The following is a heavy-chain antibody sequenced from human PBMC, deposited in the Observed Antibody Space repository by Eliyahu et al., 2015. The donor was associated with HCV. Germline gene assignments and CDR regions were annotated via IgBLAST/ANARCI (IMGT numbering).Heavy chain of an antibody. J-gene: IGHJ6*03. V-gene: IGHV3-49*03. CDR2: IRSKAYGGTT. Sequence: EVQLVESGGGLVQPGRSLRLSCTASGFTFGDYAMSWFRQAPGKGLEWVGFIRSKAYGGTTEYAASVKGRFTISRDDSKSIAYLQMNSLKTEDTAVYYCTRAEAGTSGPSYYYYYMDVWGKGTTVTVSS. CDR3: TRAEAGTSGPSYYYYYMDV. CDR1: GFTFGDYA. D-gene: IGHD6-13*01.